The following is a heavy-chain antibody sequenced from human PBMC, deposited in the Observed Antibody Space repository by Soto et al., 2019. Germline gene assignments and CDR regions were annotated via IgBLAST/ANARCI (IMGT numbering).Heavy chain of an antibody. Sequence: PSETLSLTCAVSGGSISSGGYSWSWIRQPLGKGLEWIGYIYHSGSTYYNPSLKSRVTISVDTSKNQFSLKLSSVTAADTAVYYCARARGARYFDYWGQGTLVTVSS. CDR3: ARARGARYFDY. J-gene: IGHJ4*02. D-gene: IGHD2-15*01. CDR2: IYHSGST. CDR1: GGSISSGGYS. V-gene: IGHV4-30-2*05.